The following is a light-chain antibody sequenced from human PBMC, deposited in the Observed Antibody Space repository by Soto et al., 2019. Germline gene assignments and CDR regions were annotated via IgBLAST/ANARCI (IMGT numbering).Light chain of an antibody. Sequence: IQMTQSPSSLSASVGARVTITCRASQSISSYLNWYQQKPGKAPELLIYDTSSLQSGVPSRFSGSGSGTDFTLTISSLQPEDSATYFCQQFTNYIITFGQGTRLEIK. J-gene: IGKJ5*01. CDR1: QSISSY. CDR3: QQFTNYIIT. V-gene: IGKV1D-13*01. CDR2: DTS.